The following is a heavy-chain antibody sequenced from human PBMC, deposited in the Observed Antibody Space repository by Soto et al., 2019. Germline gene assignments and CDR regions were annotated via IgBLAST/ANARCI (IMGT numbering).Heavy chain of an antibody. CDR2: IYYTGNN. CDR1: GDSISSPHYY. CDR3: AREPKQNYDSSPWNGGFDY. J-gene: IGHJ4*02. V-gene: IGHV4-30-4*01. D-gene: IGHD3-22*01. Sequence: KPSETLSLTCTVSGDSISSPHYYWTWIRQPPGKGLEWVGYIYYTGNNFYNPALKSRVAMSVDPSTNQFSLKLASVTDADTAVYFCAREPKQNYDSSPWNGGFDYWGQGTLVTVSS.